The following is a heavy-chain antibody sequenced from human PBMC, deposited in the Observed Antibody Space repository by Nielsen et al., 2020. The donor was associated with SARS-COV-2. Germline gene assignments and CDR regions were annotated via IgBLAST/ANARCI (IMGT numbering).Heavy chain of an antibody. CDR3: ARGGLRYFGWFPRSPGAPDFDY. D-gene: IGHD3-9*01. V-gene: IGHV4-34*01. Sequence: WIRQPPGKGLEWIGEINHSGSTNYNPSLKSRVTISVDTSKNQFSLKLSSVTAADTAVYYCARGGLRYFGWFPRSPGAPDFDYWGQGTLVTVSS. J-gene: IGHJ4*02. CDR2: INHSGST.